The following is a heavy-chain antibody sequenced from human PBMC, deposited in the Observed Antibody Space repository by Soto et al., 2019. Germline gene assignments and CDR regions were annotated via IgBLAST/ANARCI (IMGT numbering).Heavy chain of an antibody. V-gene: IGHV1-2*04. J-gene: IGHJ3*02. CDR1: GYTFTGYY. CDR3: ARGGYRSSFDAFDI. Sequence: ASVKVSCKASGYTFTGYYMHWVRQAPGQGLEWMGWINPNSGGTNYAQKFQGWVTMTRDTSISTAYMELSRLRSDDTAVYYCARGGYRSSFDAFDIWGQGTMVTVSS. D-gene: IGHD6-6*01. CDR2: INPNSGGT.